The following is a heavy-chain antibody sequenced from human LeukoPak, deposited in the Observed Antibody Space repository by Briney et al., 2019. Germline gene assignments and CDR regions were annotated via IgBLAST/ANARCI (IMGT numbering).Heavy chain of an antibody. CDR2: ISWNSGSI. J-gene: IGHJ4*02. V-gene: IGHV3-9*01. CDR3: AKGEFDY. Sequence: GGSLRLSCAASGFTFDDYVMHWVRQAPGKGLEWVSGISWNSGSIGYADSVKGRFTISRDNAKNSLYLQMNSLRAEDTALYYCAKGEFDYWGQGTLVTVSS. CDR1: GFTFDDYV.